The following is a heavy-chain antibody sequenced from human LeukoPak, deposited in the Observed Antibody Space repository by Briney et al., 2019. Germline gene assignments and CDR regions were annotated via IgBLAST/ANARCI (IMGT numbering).Heavy chain of an antibody. CDR1: GFTFSSYA. Sequence: GGSLRLSCAASGFTFSSYAMSWVRQAPGKGLEWVSAISGSGGSTYYADSVKGRFTISRDNAKNTLYLQMNSLTAEDTAVYYCARDGTAEGSSWYFAFDVWGQGTMVTVSS. CDR2: ISGSGGST. D-gene: IGHD6-13*01. V-gene: IGHV3-23*01. J-gene: IGHJ3*01. CDR3: ARDGTAEGSSWYFAFDV.